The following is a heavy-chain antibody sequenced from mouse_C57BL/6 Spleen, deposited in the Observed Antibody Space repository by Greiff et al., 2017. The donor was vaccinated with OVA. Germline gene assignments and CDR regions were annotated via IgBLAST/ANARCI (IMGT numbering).Heavy chain of an antibody. CDR2: IDPEDGDT. CDR1: GFNIKDYY. D-gene: IGHD1-1*01. J-gene: IGHJ4*01. V-gene: IGHV14-1*01. Sequence: VQLQQSGAELVRPGASVKLSCTASGFNIKDYYMHWVKQRPEQGLEWIGRIDPEDGDTEYAPKFQGKATMTADTSSNTAYLQLSSLTSEDTAVYYCIHYYGSSYDYYAMDYWGQGTSVTVSS. CDR3: IHYYGSSYDYYAMDY.